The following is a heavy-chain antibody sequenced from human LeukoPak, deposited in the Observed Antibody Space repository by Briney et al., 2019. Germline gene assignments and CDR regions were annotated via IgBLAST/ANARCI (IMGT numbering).Heavy chain of an antibody. D-gene: IGHD3-10*01. Sequence: HPGGSLRLSCAASGFTFSSYSMNWVRQDPGKGLEWVSVIYSGGSTYYADSVKGRFTISRDNSKNTLYLQMNILRAEDTAVYYCARDAPVGSYFDYWGQGTLVTVSS. CDR3: ARDAPVGSYFDY. V-gene: IGHV3-53*01. J-gene: IGHJ4*02. CDR2: IYSGGST. CDR1: GFTFSSYS.